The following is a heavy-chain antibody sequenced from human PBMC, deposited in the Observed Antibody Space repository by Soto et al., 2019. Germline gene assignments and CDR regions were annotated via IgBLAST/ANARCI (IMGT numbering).Heavy chain of an antibody. Sequence: LGGSLRLSCAASGFTFSSYSMNWVRQAPGKGLEWVSYISSSSSTIYYADSVKGRFTISRDNAKNSLYLQMNSLRAEDTALYYCAGLLHDYGDYDRRAFDIWGQGTMVTVSS. V-gene: IGHV3-48*01. J-gene: IGHJ3*02. D-gene: IGHD4-17*01. CDR2: ISSSSSTI. CDR1: GFTFSSYS. CDR3: AGLLHDYGDYDRRAFDI.